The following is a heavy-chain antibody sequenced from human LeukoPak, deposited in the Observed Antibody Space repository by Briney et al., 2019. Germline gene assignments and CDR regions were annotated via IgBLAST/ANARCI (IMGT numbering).Heavy chain of an antibody. CDR3: TRGYYDILTGYFIDY. J-gene: IGHJ4*02. V-gene: IGHV3-23*01. Sequence: GGSLRLSCAASGFTFSCYAMSWVRQAPGKWLEWVSAISGSGGSTYYADSVKGRFTISRDNSKNTLYLQVNSLRAEDTAVYYCTRGYYDILTGYFIDYWGQGTLVTVSS. CDR2: ISGSGGST. CDR1: GFTFSCYA. D-gene: IGHD3-9*01.